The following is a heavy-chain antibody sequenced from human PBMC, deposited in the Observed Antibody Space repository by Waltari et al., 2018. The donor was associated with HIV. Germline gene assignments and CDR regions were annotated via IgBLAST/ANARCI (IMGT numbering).Heavy chain of an antibody. Sequence: EVQLVESGGGLVTPGGSVRLSCAASGFSFNSYTMTWVRQAPGQGPDWVPPIIYNSEEPYYVDSVPGRFTLPRDQARPALFLQIDTLSVDDTAVYSCARGASGYHSFYPHALDGWGPGTTLSVSS. V-gene: IGHV3-21*06. J-gene: IGHJ6*02. CDR1: GFSFNSYT. CDR2: IIYNSEEP. CDR3: ARGASGYHSFYPHALDG. D-gene: IGHD5-12*01.